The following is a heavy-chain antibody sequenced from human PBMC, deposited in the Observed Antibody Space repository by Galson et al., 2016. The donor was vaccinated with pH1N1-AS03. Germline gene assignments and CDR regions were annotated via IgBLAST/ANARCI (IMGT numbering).Heavy chain of an antibody. CDR3: ARVRSSCRGGACFSLDS. Sequence: SVKVSCKASGFTLTNYDVYWMRQAPGRGPEWMGVDRPSGNIPRVAPNLQDRLIVTRDTSTATANMQLGGLRPDDTAVYYCARVRSSCRGGACFSLDSWGQGTLLTVSS. CDR2: DRPSGNIP. J-gene: IGHJ4*02. D-gene: IGHD2-15*01. V-gene: IGHV1-46*01. CDR1: GFTLTNYD.